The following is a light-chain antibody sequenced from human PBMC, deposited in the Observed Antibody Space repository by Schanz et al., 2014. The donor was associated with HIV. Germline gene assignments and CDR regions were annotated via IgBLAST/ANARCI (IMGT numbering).Light chain of an antibody. J-gene: IGKJ1*01. Sequence: EIVLTQSPATLSVSPGERATLSCRASQTVSNNLAWYQQKPGQAPRLLIYGASTRVTGIPARFSGSGSGTEFTLTITSLQSEDFALYYCQQYNTWPRTFGQGTRVEIK. V-gene: IGKV3-15*01. CDR3: QQYNTWPRT. CDR1: QTVSNN. CDR2: GAS.